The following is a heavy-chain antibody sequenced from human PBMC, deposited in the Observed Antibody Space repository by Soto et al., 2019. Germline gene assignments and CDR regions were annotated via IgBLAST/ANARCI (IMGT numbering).Heavy chain of an antibody. V-gene: IGHV6-1*01. CDR3: ARVPRIAARRDLDY. D-gene: IGHD6-6*01. J-gene: IGHJ4*02. CDR1: GDSVSSNSAA. Sequence: SQTLSLTCAISGDSVSSNSAAWNWIRQSPSRGLEWLGRTYYRSKLYNDYAVSVKSRITINPDTSKHQFSLQLNSVTAEDTAGYYWARVPRIAARRDLDYWRQRTLVTVSS. CDR2: TYYRSKLYN.